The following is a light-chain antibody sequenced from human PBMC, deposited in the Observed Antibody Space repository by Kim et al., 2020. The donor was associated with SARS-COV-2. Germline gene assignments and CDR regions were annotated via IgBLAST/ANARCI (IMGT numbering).Light chain of an antibody. CDR2: GAS. V-gene: IGKV3-20*01. CDR1: QGVDSNY. Sequence: LSPGERATPAVRASQGVDSNYLAWYQDKPGQAHRLLIYGASTRATGIPDRFSGSASGTDFTLTISRLEPEDFAVYYCQQYGDSITFGQGTRLEIK. J-gene: IGKJ5*01. CDR3: QQYGDSIT.